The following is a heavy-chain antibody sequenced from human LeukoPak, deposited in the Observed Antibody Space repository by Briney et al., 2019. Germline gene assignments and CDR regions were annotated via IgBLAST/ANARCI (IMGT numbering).Heavy chain of an antibody. V-gene: IGHV4-34*01. J-gene: IGHJ4*02. Sequence: SETLSLTCAVYGGSFSGYYWSWIRQPPGKGLEWIGEINHSGSTNYNPSLESRVTISVDTSKNQFSLNLSSVTAADTAVYYCARHLFGSGYYPDYWGQGTLVTVSS. D-gene: IGHD3-22*01. CDR3: ARHLFGSGYYPDY. CDR1: GGSFSGYY. CDR2: INHSGST.